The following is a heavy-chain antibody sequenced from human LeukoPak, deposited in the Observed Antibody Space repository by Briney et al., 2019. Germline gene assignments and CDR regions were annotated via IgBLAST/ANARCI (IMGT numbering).Heavy chain of an antibody. D-gene: IGHD5-12*01. Sequence: ASVKVSCKASGYTFSSYAISWVRQAPGQGLEWMGGIIPIFGTANYAQKFQGRVTITADESTSTAYMELSSLRSEDTAVYYCASTSIDGQSGYDSNFDYWGQGTLVTVSS. CDR1: GYTFSSYA. V-gene: IGHV1-69*13. CDR3: ASTSIDGQSGYDSNFDY. CDR2: IIPIFGTA. J-gene: IGHJ4*02.